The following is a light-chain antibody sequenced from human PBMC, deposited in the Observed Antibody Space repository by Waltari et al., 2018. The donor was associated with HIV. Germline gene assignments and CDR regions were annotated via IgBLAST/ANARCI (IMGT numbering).Light chain of an antibody. V-gene: IGKV3-20*01. J-gene: IGKJ5*01. CDR1: ETISTSY. CDR2: GSS. CDR3: QQYGDSPIT. Sequence: EVFLTQSPGALSLSSGERATLSCRASETISTSYVAWYQQKPGQSPRLIIYGSSVRATGIPDRFSGTGSGTDFTLTINRLEPEDSSVFYCQQYGDSPITFGQGTRLEIK.